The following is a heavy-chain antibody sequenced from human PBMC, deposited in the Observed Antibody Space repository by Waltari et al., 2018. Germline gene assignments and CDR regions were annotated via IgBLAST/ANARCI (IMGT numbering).Heavy chain of an antibody. CDR1: GYTFTGHY. CDR3: VRDKRGSGRYDY. D-gene: IGHD3-10*01. J-gene: IGHJ4*02. Sequence: QVQLVQSGAEVKKPGASVKVSCKASGYTFTGHYMHWVRQAPGQGLEWVGRINPNSGGTSYAEKVQGWVTMTRDTSISTAYMELSRLGSDDTAVYYCVRDKRGSGRYDYWGQGTLVTVSS. CDR2: INPNSGGT. V-gene: IGHV1-2*04.